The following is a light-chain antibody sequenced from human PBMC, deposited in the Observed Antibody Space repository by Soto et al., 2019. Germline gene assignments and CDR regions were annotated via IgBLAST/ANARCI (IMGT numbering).Light chain of an antibody. CDR2: WAS. CDR3: EQYYSTQWT. J-gene: IGKJ1*01. CDR1: QSVLYSSNNKNY. Sequence: DIVMTQSPDSLAVSLGERATINCKSSQSVLYSSNNKNYLAWYQQKPGQPPKLLIYWASTRESGVPARFSGSGSGTDFTLTISSLQAEDVAVYYGEQYYSTQWTFGQGTKVEIK. V-gene: IGKV4-1*01.